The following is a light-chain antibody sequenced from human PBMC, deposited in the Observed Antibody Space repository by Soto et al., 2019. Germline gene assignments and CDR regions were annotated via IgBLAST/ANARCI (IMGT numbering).Light chain of an antibody. Sequence: EIVLTLSLWTLALSTCEGSTLSCRASQSVSNNYLAWYQQKPGQAPRLLIYGASSRATGIPDRFSGSGSGTDFTLTISRLETEDFAVYYCQQYGSSRTFGQGTKVDIK. V-gene: IGKV3-20*01. CDR1: QSVSNNY. J-gene: IGKJ1*01. CDR3: QQYGSSRT. CDR2: GAS.